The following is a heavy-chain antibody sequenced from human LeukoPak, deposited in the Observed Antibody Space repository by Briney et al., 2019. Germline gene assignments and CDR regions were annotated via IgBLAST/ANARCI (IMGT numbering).Heavy chain of an antibody. D-gene: IGHD5-18*01. V-gene: IGHV5-10-1*01. CDR2: IDPSDSYT. Sequence: GESLKISGKGSGYSFTSYWISWVRQMPGKGLEWMGRIDPSDSYTNYSPSFQGHVTISADKSISTAYLQWSSLKASDTAMYYCARHEGYSYDSDYWGQGTLVTVSS. J-gene: IGHJ4*02. CDR1: GYSFTSYW. CDR3: ARHEGYSYDSDY.